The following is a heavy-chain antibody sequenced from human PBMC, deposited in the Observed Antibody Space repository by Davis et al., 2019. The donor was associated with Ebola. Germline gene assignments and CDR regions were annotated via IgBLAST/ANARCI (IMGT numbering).Heavy chain of an antibody. CDR3: ASDDFGDVGPKY. D-gene: IGHD4-17*01. Sequence: MPSETLSLTCAVYGGSFSGYYWSWIRQPPGKGLEWIGEINHSGSTNYNPSLKSRVTISVDTSKNQFSLRLSSVTAADTAVYYCASDDFGDVGPKYWGQGTLVTVSS. V-gene: IGHV4-34*01. CDR1: GGSFSGYY. CDR2: INHSGST. J-gene: IGHJ4*02.